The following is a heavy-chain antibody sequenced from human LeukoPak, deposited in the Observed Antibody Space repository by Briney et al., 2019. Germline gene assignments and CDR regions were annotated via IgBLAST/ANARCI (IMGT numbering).Heavy chain of an antibody. J-gene: IGHJ4*02. D-gene: IGHD2-8*01. V-gene: IGHV3-23*01. Sequence: GGSLRLSCAASGFSFSNYAMNWVRQAPGKGLEWVSTITGSGGSTHYADSVKGRFTISRDNSKNTLYLQMNSLRADDTAVYYCAKGLKPAMAYRSNYFDYWGQGALVTVSS. CDR1: GFSFSNYA. CDR2: ITGSGGST. CDR3: AKGLKPAMAYRSNYFDY.